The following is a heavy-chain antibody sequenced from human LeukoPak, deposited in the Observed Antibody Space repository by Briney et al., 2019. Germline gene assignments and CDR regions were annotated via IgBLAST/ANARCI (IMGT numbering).Heavy chain of an antibody. D-gene: IGHD5-18*01. Sequence: SGGSLRLSCAASGFTFDDYGMSWVRHAPGKGLEWVSGINWNGGSTGYADSVKGRFTISRDNAKNSLYLQMNSLRAEDTAVYYCARDKGYGYGGYYYMDVWGKGTTVTVSS. CDR2: INWNGGST. CDR3: ARDKGYGYGGYYYMDV. V-gene: IGHV3-20*04. CDR1: GFTFDDYG. J-gene: IGHJ6*03.